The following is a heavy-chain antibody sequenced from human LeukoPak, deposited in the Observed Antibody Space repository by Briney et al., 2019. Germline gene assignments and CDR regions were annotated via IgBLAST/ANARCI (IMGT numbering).Heavy chain of an antibody. CDR1: GFTFSSYA. D-gene: IGHD5-12*01. J-gene: IGHJ4*02. V-gene: IGHV3-23*01. CDR3: AKDQRGYSGYDQFDY. Sequence: GGSLRLPCAASGFTFSSYAMSWVRQAPGKGLEWVSAISGSGGSTYYADSVKGRFTISRDNSKNTLYLQMNSLRAEDTAVYYCAKDQRGYSGYDQFDYWGQGTLVTVSS. CDR2: ISGSGGST.